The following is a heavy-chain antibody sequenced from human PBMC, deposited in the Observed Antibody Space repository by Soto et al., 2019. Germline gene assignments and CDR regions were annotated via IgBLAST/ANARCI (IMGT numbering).Heavy chain of an antibody. D-gene: IGHD6-6*01. Sequence: PSETLSLTCTVSGGSMSGTNFWNWVRQPPGKGLEWIGEINHTGTTNYNPSLKSRVTISVDTSKNQFSLKLTSVTAADTAVYYCADPPASFWGQGLLVTVS. CDR1: GGSMSGTNF. CDR2: INHTGTT. J-gene: IGHJ4*02. V-gene: IGHV4-4*02. CDR3: ADPPASF.